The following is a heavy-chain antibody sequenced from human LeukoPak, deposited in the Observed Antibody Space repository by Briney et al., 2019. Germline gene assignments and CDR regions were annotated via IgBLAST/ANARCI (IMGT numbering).Heavy chain of an antibody. J-gene: IGHJ5*01. CDR2: ISSSGSTI. CDR1: GFTFSSYE. D-gene: IGHD2-15*01. V-gene: IGHV3-48*03. Sequence: GGSLRLSCAASGFTFSSYEMNWVRQAPGKGLEWVSYISSSGSTIYYADSVKGRFTISRDNAKNSLYLQMNSLRAEDTAVYYCARFIGYCSGGSCSHWFDSWGQGTLVTVSS. CDR3: ARFIGYCSGGSCSHWFDS.